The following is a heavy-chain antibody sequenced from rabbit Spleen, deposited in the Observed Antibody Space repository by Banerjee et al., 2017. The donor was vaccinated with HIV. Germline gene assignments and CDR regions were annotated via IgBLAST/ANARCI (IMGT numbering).Heavy chain of an antibody. Sequence: QEQLEESGGGLVKPEGSLTLSCTASGFTLSSYWMCWVRQAPGKGLEWIGCIYSGSGSTWYASWAKGRFTITRSTSLNTVTLQLNSLTAADTATYFCARGAGVGLSGYAGYFNLWGQGTLVTVS. D-gene: IGHD1-1*01. CDR3: ARGAGVGLSGYAGYFNL. J-gene: IGHJ4*01. CDR2: IYSGSGST. CDR1: GFTLSSYW. V-gene: IGHV1S47*01.